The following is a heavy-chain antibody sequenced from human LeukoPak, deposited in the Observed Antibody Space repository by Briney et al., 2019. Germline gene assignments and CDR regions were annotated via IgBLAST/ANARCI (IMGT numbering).Heavy chain of an antibody. CDR1: GASIAHNTYF. V-gene: IGHV4-39*01. CDR3: ARQAWQWQRYLYC. CDR2: TYYSGTT. D-gene: IGHD5-12*01. Sequence: PSETLSLTCSVSGASIAHNTYFWGWVRQSPGKGLEWIGSTYYSGTTYYNPSLKSRVTISADTSKNQFSLKLTSVSAADTAVYYCARQAWQWQRYLYCCGQGTLVTVSS. J-gene: IGHJ4*02.